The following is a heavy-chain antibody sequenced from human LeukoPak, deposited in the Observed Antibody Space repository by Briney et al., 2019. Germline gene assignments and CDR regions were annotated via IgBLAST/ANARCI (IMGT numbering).Heavy chain of an antibody. D-gene: IGHD3-22*01. J-gene: IGHJ5*02. CDR1: GYTFTGYY. CDR2: INPNSGGT. Sequence: ASVKVSCKASGYTFTGYYMHWLRQAPGQGLEWMGWINPNSGGTNYAQKFQGRVTMTRDTSISTAYMELSRLRSDGTAVYYCARVDYYDSSGYYPGFDPWGQGTLVTVSS. CDR3: ARVDYYDSSGYYPGFDP. V-gene: IGHV1-2*02.